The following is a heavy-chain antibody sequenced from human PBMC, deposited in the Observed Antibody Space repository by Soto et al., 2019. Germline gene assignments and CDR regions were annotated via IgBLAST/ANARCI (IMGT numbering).Heavy chain of an antibody. CDR3: ARWLGYGPHFDY. D-gene: IGHD5-12*01. Sequence: QVQLQESGPGLVKPSQTLPLTCTVSGGSISSGDYYWSWIRQPPGKGLEWIGYIYYSGSTYYNPSLKSRMTISVDTSKNQFSLKLTSVTAADTAVYYCARWLGYGPHFDYWGQGTLVTVSS. J-gene: IGHJ4*02. CDR1: GGSISSGDYY. V-gene: IGHV4-30-4*01. CDR2: IYYSGST.